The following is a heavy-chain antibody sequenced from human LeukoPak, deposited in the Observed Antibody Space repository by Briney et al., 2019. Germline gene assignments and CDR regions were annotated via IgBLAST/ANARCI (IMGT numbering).Heavy chain of an antibody. CDR1: GGSISSDY. Sequence: PSETLSLTCTVSGGSISSDYWSWIRQPPGKGLEWIGYIYYGGSTNYNPSLKSRVTISVDTSKNQFSLKLSSVTAADTAVYYCARDRSLDYWGQGTLVTVSS. V-gene: IGHV4-59*01. CDR2: IYYGGST. CDR3: ARDRSLDY. J-gene: IGHJ4*02.